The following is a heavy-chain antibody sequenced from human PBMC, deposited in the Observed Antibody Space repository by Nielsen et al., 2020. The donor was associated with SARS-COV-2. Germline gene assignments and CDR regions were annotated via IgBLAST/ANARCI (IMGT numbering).Heavy chain of an antibody. CDR3: ARASSTSYNAAFDM. J-gene: IGHJ3*02. CDR2: ITGIGGGAT. D-gene: IGHD1-1*01. CDR1: GFAFSGYS. Sequence: GESLKISCAASGFAFSGYSMNWVRQAPGKGLEWVSGITGIGGGATYYADSVKGRFTIFRDNSKNTLYLQMDSLRGEDTAMYYCARASSTSYNAAFDMWGQGTMVTVSS. V-gene: IGHV3-23*01.